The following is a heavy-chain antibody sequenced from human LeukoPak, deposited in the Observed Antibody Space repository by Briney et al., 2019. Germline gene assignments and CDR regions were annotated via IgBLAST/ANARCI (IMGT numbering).Heavy chain of an antibody. V-gene: IGHV4-39*01. Sequence: SETLSLTCTVSGGSISSSSYYWGWIRQPPGKGLEWIGSIYYSGSTYYNPSLKSRVTISVDTSKNQFSLKLSSVTAADPAVFYCARHGMLAYCGGDCYYPFDYWGQGTLVTVSS. CDR1: GGSISSSSYY. CDR2: IYYSGST. D-gene: IGHD2-21*02. J-gene: IGHJ4*02. CDR3: ARHGMLAYCGGDCYYPFDY.